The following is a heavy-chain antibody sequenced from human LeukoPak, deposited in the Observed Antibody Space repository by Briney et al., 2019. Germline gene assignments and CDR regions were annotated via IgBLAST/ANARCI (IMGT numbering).Heavy chain of an antibody. J-gene: IGHJ6*02. CDR3: ARDRATVSTSGMDV. CDR1: GGSISSGDYY. D-gene: IGHD4-17*01. CDR2: IYYSGST. V-gene: IGHV4-30-4*01. Sequence: SETLSLTCTVSGGSISSGDYYWSWIRQPPGKGLEWIGYIYYSGSTYYNPSLKSRVTISVDTSKNQFSLKLSSVTAADTAVYYCARDRATVSTSGMDVWGQGTTVTVSS.